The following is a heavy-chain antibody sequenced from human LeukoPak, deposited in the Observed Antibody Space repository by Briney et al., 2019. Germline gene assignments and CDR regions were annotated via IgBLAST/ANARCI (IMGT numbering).Heavy chain of an antibody. CDR2: IIPIFGTA. Sequence: SVKVSCKASGGTFISYAISWVRQAPGQGLEWMGGIIPIFGTANYAQKFQGRVTITADKSTSTAYMELSSLRSEDTAVYYCARWSDSSGYYYYAFDIWGQGTMVTVSS. J-gene: IGHJ3*02. CDR3: ARWSDSSGYYYYAFDI. CDR1: GGTFISYA. D-gene: IGHD3-22*01. V-gene: IGHV1-69*06.